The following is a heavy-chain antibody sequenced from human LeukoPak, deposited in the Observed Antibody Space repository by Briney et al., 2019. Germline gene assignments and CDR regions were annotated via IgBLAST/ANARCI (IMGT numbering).Heavy chain of an antibody. D-gene: IGHD5-12*01. CDR3: ARQVRYSGYDFDY. CDR2: IFPGDSDT. Sequence: GESLKISCKGSGYSFTSYWSGWVRQMPGKGLEWMGIIFPGDSDTRYSPSFQGQVTISADKSISTAYLQWSSLKASDTAMYYCARQVRYSGYDFDYWGQGTLVTVSS. V-gene: IGHV5-51*01. CDR1: GYSFTSYW. J-gene: IGHJ4*02.